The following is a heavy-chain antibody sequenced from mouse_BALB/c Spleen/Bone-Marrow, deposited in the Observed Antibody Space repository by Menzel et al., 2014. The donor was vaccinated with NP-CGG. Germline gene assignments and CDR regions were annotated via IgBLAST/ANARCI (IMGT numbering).Heavy chain of an antibody. J-gene: IGHJ3*01. Sequence: EVQGVESGGGLVKPGGSLKLSCAASGFTFSSYAMSWVRQSPDKRLEWVAEISSGGSYTYYPDTVTGRFTISRDNAKNTLYLEMSSLRSEDTAMYYCASGDVYFAHWGQGTLVTVSA. CDR3: ASGDVYFAH. CDR2: ISSGGSYT. CDR1: GFTFSSYA. V-gene: IGHV5-9-4*01.